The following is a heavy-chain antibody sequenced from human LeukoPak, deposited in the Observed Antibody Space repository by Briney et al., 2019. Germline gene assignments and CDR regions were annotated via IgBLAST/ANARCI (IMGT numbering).Heavy chain of an antibody. V-gene: IGHV3-43*01. J-gene: IGHJ4*02. D-gene: IGHD4-23*01. CDR1: GFTFDDYT. Sequence: GGSLRLSCAASGFTFDDYTMHWVCQGPGKGLEWVSLISWDGGSTDYAHSVKGRFTISRDNSKNSLYLQMNSLTTEDTALYYCVKDQDYGGNSGYFDYWGQGTLVTVSS. CDR2: ISWDGGST. CDR3: VKDQDYGGNSGYFDY.